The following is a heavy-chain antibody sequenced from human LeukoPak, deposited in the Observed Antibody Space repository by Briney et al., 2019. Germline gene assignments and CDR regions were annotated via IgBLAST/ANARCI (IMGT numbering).Heavy chain of an antibody. CDR2: IYTSGST. CDR1: GGSISSYY. D-gene: IGHD2-2*01. CDR3: ARQKCTSASCLTKNAFDI. J-gene: IGHJ3*02. Sequence: SETLSLTCTVSGGSISSYYWSWIRQPAGKGLEWIGRIYTSGSTNYNPSLKSRVTMSVDTSKNQFSLKLSSVTAADTAVYYCARQKCTSASCLTKNAFDIWGQGTMVTVSS. V-gene: IGHV4-4*07.